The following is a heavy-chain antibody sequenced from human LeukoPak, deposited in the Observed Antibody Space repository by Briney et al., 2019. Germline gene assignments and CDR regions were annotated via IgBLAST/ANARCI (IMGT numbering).Heavy chain of an antibody. Sequence: GASVKVSCKASGYTFIGYYIHWVRQAPGQGLEWMGWINPNSGDTNYAQKFQGRVTMTRDTSISTAYMELSSLRSDDTAVYYCARGRVASNFDYWGQGTLVTVSS. V-gene: IGHV1-2*02. CDR2: INPNSGDT. CDR1: GYTFIGYY. J-gene: IGHJ4*02. CDR3: ARGRVASNFDY. D-gene: IGHD5-12*01.